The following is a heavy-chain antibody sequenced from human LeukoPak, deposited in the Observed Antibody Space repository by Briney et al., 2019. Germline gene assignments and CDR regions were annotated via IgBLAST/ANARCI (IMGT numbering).Heavy chain of an antibody. CDR1: GGSISSGGYY. J-gene: IGHJ3*02. CDR3: ARVRAGAFDI. Sequence: NPSETLSLTCTVSGGSISSGGYYWSWVRQHPGKGLEWIGYIYYSGSTYYNPSLKSRVTISVDTSKNQFSLKLSSVTAADTAVYYCARVRAGAFDIWGQGTMVTVSS. CDR2: IYYSGST. V-gene: IGHV4-31*03.